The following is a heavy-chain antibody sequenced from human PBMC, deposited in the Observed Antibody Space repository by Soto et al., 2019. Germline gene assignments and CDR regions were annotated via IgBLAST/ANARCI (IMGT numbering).Heavy chain of an antibody. CDR1: GFTFSNYD. Sequence: GGSLRLSCAASGFTFSNYDMHWVRQATGKGLEWVSTISTAGNTYSPGSVKGRFTISRENAKNSLYLQMNSLRVDDTAVYYCARGRDSGLYYIDYWGRGTLVTSPQ. J-gene: IGHJ4*02. CDR3: ARGRDSGLYYIDY. D-gene: IGHD2-21*01. CDR2: ISTAGNT. V-gene: IGHV3-13*01.